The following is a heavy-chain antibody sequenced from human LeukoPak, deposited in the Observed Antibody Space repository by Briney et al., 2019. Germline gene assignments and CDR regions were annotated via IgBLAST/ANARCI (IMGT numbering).Heavy chain of an antibody. Sequence: GGSLRLSCAASAFTFSSYGMHWVRQAPGKGLEWVAVISYDGNHQYYTDSVKGRFTISRDNSNHTVHLQMDSLKGEDTAFYYCARSDYGGYYDMFDFWGQGTLVIVSS. CDR1: AFTFSSYG. V-gene: IGHV3-30*19. D-gene: IGHD4-23*01. CDR2: ISYDGNHQ. J-gene: IGHJ4*02. CDR3: ARSDYGGYYDMFDF.